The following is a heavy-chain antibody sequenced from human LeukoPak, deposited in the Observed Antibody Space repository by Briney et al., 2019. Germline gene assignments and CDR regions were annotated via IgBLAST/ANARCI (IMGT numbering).Heavy chain of an antibody. J-gene: IGHJ5*02. CDR3: ARPPHNYYDSSGYSVWFDP. D-gene: IGHD3-22*01. CDR2: INPNSGGT. Sequence: ASVKVSCKASGYTFTGYYMHWVRQAPGQGLEWMGWINPNSGGTNYAQKFQGRVTMTRDTSISTAYMELSRLRSDDTAVYYCARPPHNYYDSSGYSVWFDPWGQGTLVTVSS. V-gene: IGHV1-2*02. CDR1: GYTFTGYY.